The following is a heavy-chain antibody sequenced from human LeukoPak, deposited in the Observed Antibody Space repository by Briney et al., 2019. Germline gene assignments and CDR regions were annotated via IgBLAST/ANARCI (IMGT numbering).Heavy chain of an antibody. CDR1: GITFSSSL. D-gene: IGHD1-14*01. J-gene: IGHJ4*02. Sequence: PGGSLRLSCAASGITFSSSLMSWVRQAPGKGLEWVSAISGGDHSTYYADSVKGRFTISRDNSKNTLYLQMNSLRAEDTAVYYCAKGRNTYFDYWGQGTLVTVSS. CDR3: AKGRNTYFDY. CDR2: ISGGDHST. V-gene: IGHV3-23*01.